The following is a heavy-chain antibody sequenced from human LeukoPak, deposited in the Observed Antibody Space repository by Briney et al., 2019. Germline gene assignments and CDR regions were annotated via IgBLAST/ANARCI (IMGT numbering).Heavy chain of an antibody. D-gene: IGHD3-16*01. CDR1: RYSFTGYY. Sequence: SVKVSCKASRYSFTGYYMHWVRQAPGQGLEWMGGIIPIFGTANYAQKFQGRVTITADESTSTAYMELSRLRSDDTAVYYCARVRYRLAETYIDYWGQGTLVTVSS. CDR3: ARVRYRLAETYIDY. CDR2: IIPIFGTA. V-gene: IGHV1-69*13. J-gene: IGHJ4*02.